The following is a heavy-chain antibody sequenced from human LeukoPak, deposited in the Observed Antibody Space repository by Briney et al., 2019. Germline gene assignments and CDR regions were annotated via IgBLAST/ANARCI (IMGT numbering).Heavy chain of an antibody. CDR3: ARHYGYSYYMDV. J-gene: IGHJ6*03. D-gene: IGHD5-18*01. CDR2: MNPNSGNT. V-gene: IGHV1-8*01. Sequence: ASVKVSCKASGYTFTSYDINWVRQATGQGLEWMGWMNPNSGNTNYAQKLQGRVTMTTNTSTSTAYMELSSLRSDDTALDYFARHYGYSYYMDVGRKATSVTVS. CDR1: GYTFTSYD.